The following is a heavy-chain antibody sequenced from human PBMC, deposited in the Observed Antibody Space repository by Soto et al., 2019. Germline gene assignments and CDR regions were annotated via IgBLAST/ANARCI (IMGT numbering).Heavy chain of an antibody. CDR2: ISSTGGTT. J-gene: IGHJ4*02. V-gene: IGHV3-23*01. CDR3: MSANSGFPGY. D-gene: IGHD6-25*01. Sequence: EVQLLESGGGLVQPGGSLRLSCAASGLTFSSYAMSWVRQAPGKGLEWVSAISSTGGTTYYADSVKGRFTISSDNSKTTLDLQMNSLRAQDTAVYYCMSANSGFPGYWGQGTLVTVSA. CDR1: GLTFSSYA.